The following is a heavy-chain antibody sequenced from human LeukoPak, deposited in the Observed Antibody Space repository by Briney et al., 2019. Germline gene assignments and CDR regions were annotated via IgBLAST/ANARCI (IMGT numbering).Heavy chain of an antibody. CDR1: GGSITSTNW. CDR3: TRESGPYCPFGY. D-gene: IGHD1-26*01. J-gene: IGHJ4*02. Sequence: SETLSLTCGVSGGSITSTNWWSWVRQPPGQGLEWIGEISLTGRTNYNPSLIGRVIMSLDESRNQLSLTLTSVTAVDTAMYYCTRESGPYCPFGYWGQGTLVVVPS. CDR2: ISLTGRT. V-gene: IGHV4-4*02.